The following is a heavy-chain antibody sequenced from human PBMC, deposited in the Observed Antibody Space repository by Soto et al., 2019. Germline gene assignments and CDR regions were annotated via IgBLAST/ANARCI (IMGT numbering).Heavy chain of an antibody. D-gene: IGHD6-19*01. V-gene: IGHV1-3*01. Sequence: ASVKVSCKASGYTFIGYAMHWVRQAPGQRLEWMGWINAGNGNAKYSQKFQGRVTITRDTSASTAYMELSSLRSEDTAVYYCARAVAVPADFDDWGQGTLVTVSS. CDR1: GYTFIGYA. CDR3: ARAVAVPADFDD. J-gene: IGHJ4*02. CDR2: INAGNGNA.